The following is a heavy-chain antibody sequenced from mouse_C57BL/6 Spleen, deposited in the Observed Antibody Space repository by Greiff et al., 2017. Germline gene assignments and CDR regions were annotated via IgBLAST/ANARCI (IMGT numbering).Heavy chain of an antibody. CDR2: IYPGSGNT. CDR1: GYTFTDYY. V-gene: IGHV1-76*01. CDR3: AREETAQATIAY. D-gene: IGHD3-2*02. J-gene: IGHJ3*01. Sequence: LVESGAELVRPGASVKLSCKASGYTFTDYYINWVKQRPGQGLEWIARIYPGSGNTYYNEKFKGKATLTAEKSSSTAYMQLSSLTSEDSAVYFCAREETAQATIAYWGQGTLVTVSA.